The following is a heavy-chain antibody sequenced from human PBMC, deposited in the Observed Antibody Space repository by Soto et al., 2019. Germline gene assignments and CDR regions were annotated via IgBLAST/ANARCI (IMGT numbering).Heavy chain of an antibody. V-gene: IGHV3-53*01. CDR3: ARARVVNANYYYYGMDV. D-gene: IGHD3-3*01. Sequence: EVQLVESGGGLIQPGGSLRLSCAASGFTVSSNYMSWVRQAPGKGLEWVSVIYSGGSTYYADSVKGRFTISRDNSKNTLYLQMNSLRAEDTAVYYCARARVVNANYYYYGMDVWGQGTTVTVSS. CDR1: GFTVSSNY. CDR2: IYSGGST. J-gene: IGHJ6*02.